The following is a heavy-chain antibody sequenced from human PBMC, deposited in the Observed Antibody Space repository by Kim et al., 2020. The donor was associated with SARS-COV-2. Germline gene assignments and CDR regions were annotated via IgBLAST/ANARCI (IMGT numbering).Heavy chain of an antibody. CDR2: IRGSGVST. CDR3: AKSGSGWYSDY. D-gene: IGHD6-19*01. CDR1: GFTFSSYG. Sequence: GGSLRLSCAASGFTFSSYGMNWVRQAPGKGLEWVSGIRGSGVSTDSADSLKGRFTISRDNSKNTLYLQMNSLRAEDTAIYYCAKSGSGWYSDYWGQGTLVTVSS. V-gene: IGHV3-23*01. J-gene: IGHJ4*02.